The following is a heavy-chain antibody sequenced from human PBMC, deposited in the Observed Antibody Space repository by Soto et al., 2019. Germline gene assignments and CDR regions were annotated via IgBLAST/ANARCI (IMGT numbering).Heavy chain of an antibody. J-gene: IGHJ1*01. CDR1: GGAINSYY. Sequence: QVQLQESGPGLVKPSETLSLTCTVSGGAINSYYWGWIRQSPGKGLESIGYISYSGSANYNPSLKSRVTISVATSKRHFSLQLTSVTAADTAVYYCTRDREGAVAGTLEHWGQGILVTVSS. CDR2: ISYSGSA. V-gene: IGHV4-59*01. D-gene: IGHD6-19*01. CDR3: TRDREGAVAGTLEH.